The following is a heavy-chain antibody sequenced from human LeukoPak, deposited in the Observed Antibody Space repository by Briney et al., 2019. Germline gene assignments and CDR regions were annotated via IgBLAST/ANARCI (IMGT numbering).Heavy chain of an antibody. CDR1: GGSISSSSYY. V-gene: IGHV4-39*07. Sequence: SETLSLTCTVSGGSISSSSYYWGWIRQPPGKGLEWIGSIYYSGSTNYNPSLKSRVTVSVDTSKNQFSLKLSSVTAADTAVYYCARGPRWLPYFDYWGQGTLVTVSS. CDR3: ARGPRWLPYFDY. D-gene: IGHD5-24*01. CDR2: IYYSGST. J-gene: IGHJ4*02.